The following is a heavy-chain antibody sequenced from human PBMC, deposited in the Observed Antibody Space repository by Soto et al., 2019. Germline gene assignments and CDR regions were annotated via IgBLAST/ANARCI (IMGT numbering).Heavy chain of an antibody. CDR1: GGSFTSNNW. CDR2: IYRTGST. J-gene: IGHJ4*02. CDR3: ASRDPGTSVDY. Sequence: SETLSLTCAVSGGSFTSNNWWTWVRQPPGQGLEWIGEIYRTGSTNYNPSLKSRVTISLDKSENQFSLKVTSLTAADTAVYYCASRDPGTSVDYWGQGTLGTVSS. V-gene: IGHV4-4*02. D-gene: IGHD1-7*01.